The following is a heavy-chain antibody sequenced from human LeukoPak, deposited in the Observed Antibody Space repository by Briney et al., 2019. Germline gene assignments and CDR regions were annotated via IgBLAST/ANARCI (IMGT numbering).Heavy chain of an antibody. D-gene: IGHD3-16*01. CDR2: IYYSGST. CDR3: ARQGRVRGPFDY. J-gene: IGHJ4*02. CDR1: GGSISSYY. V-gene: IGHV4-59*08. Sequence: SETLSLTCTVSGGSISSYYWSWIRQPPGKGLEWIGYIYYSGSTNYNPSLKSRVTISVDTSKNQFSLKLSSVTAADTAVYYRARQGRVRGPFDYWGQGTLVTVSS.